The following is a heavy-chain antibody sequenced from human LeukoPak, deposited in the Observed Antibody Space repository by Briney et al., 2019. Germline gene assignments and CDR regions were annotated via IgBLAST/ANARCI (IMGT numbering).Heavy chain of an antibody. V-gene: IGHV3-7*01. D-gene: IGHD4-11*01. CDR2: IKQDGSEK. CDR1: GFTFSSYW. CDR3: ARPSATVQRYYYMDV. Sequence: PGGSLRLSCAASGFTFSSYWMSWVRQAPGKGLEWVANIKQDGSEKYYVDSVKGRFTISRDNAKNSLYLQMNSLRAEDTAVYYCARPSATVQRYYYMDVWGKGTTVTVSS. J-gene: IGHJ6*03.